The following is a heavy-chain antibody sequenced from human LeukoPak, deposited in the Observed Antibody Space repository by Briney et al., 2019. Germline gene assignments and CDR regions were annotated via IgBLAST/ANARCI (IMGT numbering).Heavy chain of an antibody. D-gene: IGHD2-2*01. CDR3: ARFHCSSTSCYYYYYYYYMDV. CDR1: GGSISSSSYY. Sequence: SETLSLTCTVSGGSISSSSYYWGWIRQPPGKGLEWIGSIYYSGSTYYNPSLKSRVTISVDTSKNQFSLKLSSVTAADTAVYYCARFHCSSTSCYYYYYYYYMDVWGKGTTVTVSS. J-gene: IGHJ6*03. V-gene: IGHV4-39*01. CDR2: IYYSGST.